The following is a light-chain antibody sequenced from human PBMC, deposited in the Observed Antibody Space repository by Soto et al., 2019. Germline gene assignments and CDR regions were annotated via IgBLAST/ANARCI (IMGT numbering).Light chain of an antibody. J-gene: IGKJ4*01. CDR2: VAS. CDR1: QGIRNE. Sequence: DIPMTQSPSSLSASVGDRVTITCRASQGIRNELGWYQQKPGRAPKRLIYVASSLQSGVPSRFSGSGSGTDFTLTISSLQPEDFATYYCLQHHVYPLTFGGGTKVEI. V-gene: IGKV1-17*01. CDR3: LQHHVYPLT.